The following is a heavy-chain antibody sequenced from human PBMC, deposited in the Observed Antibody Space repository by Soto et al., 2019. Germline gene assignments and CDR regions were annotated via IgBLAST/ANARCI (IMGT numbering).Heavy chain of an antibody. CDR1: GFTFNSYE. V-gene: IGHV3-48*03. CDR3: ARVASIAAL. Sequence: PGGTLRLSCAASGFTFNSYEMNWVRQAPGKGLEWVSYISSSGSTIYYADSVKGRFTISRDNAKNSLYLQMNSLRAEDTAVYYCARVASIAALWGQGTRVTSPQ. D-gene: IGHD6-6*01. J-gene: IGHJ4*02. CDR2: ISSSGSTI.